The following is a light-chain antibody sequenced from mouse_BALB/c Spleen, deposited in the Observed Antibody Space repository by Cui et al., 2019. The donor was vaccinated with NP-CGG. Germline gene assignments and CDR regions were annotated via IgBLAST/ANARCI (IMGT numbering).Light chain of an antibody. CDR1: TGAVTTSNY. J-gene: IGLJ1*01. CDR2: GTN. Sequence: QAVVTQESALTTSPGETVTLTCRSSTGAVTTSNYANWVQEKPSHLFTGIIGGTNNRAPGVPARFSGSLIGDKTALTITGAQTEDEAIYFCALWYSNHWVFGGGTKLTVL. V-gene: IGLV1*01. CDR3: ALWYSNHWV.